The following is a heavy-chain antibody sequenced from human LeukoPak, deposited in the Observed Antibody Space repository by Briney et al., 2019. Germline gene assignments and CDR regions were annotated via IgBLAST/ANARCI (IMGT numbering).Heavy chain of an antibody. Sequence: GGSLRLSCAASGFTLSAYWMHWVRQAPGKGLMWVSRIEGDGNRITYADSVKGRFTISRDNAKNTLYLQMNSLRPEDTAVYYCAFHNSSGNFGYWGQGTLVTVSS. V-gene: IGHV3-74*01. D-gene: IGHD3-22*01. CDR1: GFTLSAYW. J-gene: IGHJ4*02. CDR2: IEGDGNRI. CDR3: AFHNSSGNFGY.